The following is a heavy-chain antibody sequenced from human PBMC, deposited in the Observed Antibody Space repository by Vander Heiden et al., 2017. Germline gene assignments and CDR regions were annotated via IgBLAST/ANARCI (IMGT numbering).Heavy chain of an antibody. CDR2: VYSSGST. CDR3: AKYQVQMEQQFDY. Sequence: HVQLQESGPRLVKPSDTLSLTCTVSGVSISSYYCSWIRQPAGKGLEWIGPVYSSGSTSYNPALKSRVTMSVDTSKKQFSLTMRSVTAADTAVYYYAKYQVQMEQQFDYWGQGTMVTVSS. CDR1: GVSISSYY. D-gene: IGHD1-1*01. V-gene: IGHV4-4*07. J-gene: IGHJ4*02.